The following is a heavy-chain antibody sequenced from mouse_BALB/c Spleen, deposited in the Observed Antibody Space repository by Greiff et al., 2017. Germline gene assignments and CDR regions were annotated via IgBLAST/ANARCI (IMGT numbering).Heavy chain of an antibody. J-gene: IGHJ3*01. Sequence: EVKVEESGGGLVKPGGSLKLSCAASGFAFSSYDMSWVRQTPEKRLEWVAYISSGGGSTYYPDTVKGRFTISRDNAKNTLYLQMSSLKSEDTAMYYCARHSYGYDAWFAYWGQGTLVTVSA. CDR2: ISSGGGST. CDR3: ARHSYGYDAWFAY. V-gene: IGHV5-12-1*01. CDR1: GFAFSSYD. D-gene: IGHD2-2*01.